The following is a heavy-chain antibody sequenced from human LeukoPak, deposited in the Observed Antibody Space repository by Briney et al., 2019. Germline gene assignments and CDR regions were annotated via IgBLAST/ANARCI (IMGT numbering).Heavy chain of an antibody. CDR3: ARALRLGATV. CDR1: GFTFSSFS. J-gene: IGHJ3*01. V-gene: IGHV3-48*01. Sequence: GGSLRLSCAASGFTFSSFSMNWVRQAPGKGLEWVSYISSGSSTIYYADSVKGRFTISRDNAKNSLYLQVNSLRAEDTAVYYCARALRLGATVWGQGTMVTVSS. D-gene: IGHD3-16*01. CDR2: ISSGSSTI.